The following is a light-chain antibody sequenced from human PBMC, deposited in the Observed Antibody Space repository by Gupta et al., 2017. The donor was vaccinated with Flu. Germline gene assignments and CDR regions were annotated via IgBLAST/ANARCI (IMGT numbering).Light chain of an antibody. CDR2: GAS. J-gene: IGKJ1*01. V-gene: IGKV3-15*01. Sequence: GERATLSCRASQSVSSNLAWYQQKPGQAPRLLIYGASTRATGIPARFSGSGSGTEFTLTISSLQSEDFAVYYCQQYNNWPPWTFGQGTKVEIK. CDR3: QQYNNWPPWT. CDR1: QSVSSN.